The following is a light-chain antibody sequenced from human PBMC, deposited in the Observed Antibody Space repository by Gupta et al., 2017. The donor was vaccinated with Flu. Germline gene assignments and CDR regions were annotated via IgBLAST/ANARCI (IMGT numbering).Light chain of an antibody. CDR3: QQRHRWPRT. Sequence: EVVLTPSPATLSLSPGESATFSCRASQSIYRSLAWYQQRPGQAPRLLINDASNRATGIPARFSGSGSGTDFTLTITSLEPEDFAVYYCQQRHRWPRTFGGGSKVEIK. J-gene: IGKJ4*02. CDR2: DAS. CDR1: QSIYRS. V-gene: IGKV3-11*01.